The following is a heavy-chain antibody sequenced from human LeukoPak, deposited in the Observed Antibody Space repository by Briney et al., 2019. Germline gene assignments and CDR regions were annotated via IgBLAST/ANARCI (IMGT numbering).Heavy chain of an antibody. V-gene: IGHV1-2*06. CDR3: ARRYCSSTSCYTYNWFDP. D-gene: IGHD2-2*02. CDR2: INPNSSGT. Sequence: GASVKVSCKASGYTFTGYYMHWVRQAPGQGLEWMGRINPNSSGTNYAQKFQGRVTMTRDTSISTAYMELSRLRSDDTAVYYCARRYCSSTSCYTYNWFDPWGQGTLVTVSS. J-gene: IGHJ5*02. CDR1: GYTFTGYY.